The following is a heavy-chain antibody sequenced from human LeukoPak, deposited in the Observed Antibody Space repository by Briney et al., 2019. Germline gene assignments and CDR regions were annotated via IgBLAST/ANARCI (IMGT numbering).Heavy chain of an antibody. CDR1: GGTFSSYA. CDR2: IIPILGIA. V-gene: IGHV1-69*04. J-gene: IGHJ4*02. CDR3: AVIKVKKGYSYGVHFDY. Sequence: ASVKVSCKASGGTFSSYAISWVRQAPGQGLEWMGRIIPILGIANYAQKFQGRVTITADKSTSTAYMELSSLRSEDTAVYYRAVIKVKKGYSYGVHFDYWGQGTLVTVSS. D-gene: IGHD5-18*01.